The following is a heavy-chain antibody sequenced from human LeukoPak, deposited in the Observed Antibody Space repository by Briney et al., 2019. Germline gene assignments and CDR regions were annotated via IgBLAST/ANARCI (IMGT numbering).Heavy chain of an antibody. CDR1: GDSISSGAHC. D-gene: IGHD3-10*01. V-gene: IGHV4-39*01. J-gene: IGHJ4*02. Sequence: SETLSLTCAVFGDSISSGAHCWGWIRQPPGRGLEWVGTIYYSGTTFYNTSLKSRVSISVDTSRNQFSLRLNSVTAADTAVYSCARQLTGSYQWTFDYWGQGTLVTVSS. CDR3: ARQLTGSYQWTFDY. CDR2: IYYSGTT.